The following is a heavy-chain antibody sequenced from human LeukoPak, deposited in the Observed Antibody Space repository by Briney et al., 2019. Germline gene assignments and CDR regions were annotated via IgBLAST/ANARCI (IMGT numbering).Heavy chain of an antibody. V-gene: IGHV3-30*18. D-gene: IGHD1-26*01. CDR3: AKDRGMGATNLDFDY. Sequence: GGSLRLSCAASGFIFSNYGMHWVRQAPGKGLEWVAVIAYDGSDKYYADSVKGRFTISSDNSKNTLYLQMNSLRAEDTAVYYCAKDRGMGATNLDFDYWGQGTLVTVSS. CDR2: IAYDGSDK. CDR1: GFIFSNYG. J-gene: IGHJ4*02.